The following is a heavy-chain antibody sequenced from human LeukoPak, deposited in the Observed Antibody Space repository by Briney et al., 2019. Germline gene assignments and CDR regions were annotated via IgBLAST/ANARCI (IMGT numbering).Heavy chain of an antibody. CDR2: ISAYNGNT. D-gene: IGHD5-18*01. CDR1: GYTFTGYG. CDR3: ARDLGTGYSYGYFDY. J-gene: IGHJ4*02. V-gene: IGHV1-18*01. Sequence: ASVKVSCKASGYTFTGYGISWVRQAPGQGLEWMGWISAYNGNTNYAQKLQGRVTMTTDTSTSTAYMELRSLRSDDTAVYYCARDLGTGYSYGYFDYWGQGPLVTVSS.